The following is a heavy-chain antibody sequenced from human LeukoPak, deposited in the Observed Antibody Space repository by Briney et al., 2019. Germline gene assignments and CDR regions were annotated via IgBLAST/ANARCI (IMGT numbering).Heavy chain of an antibody. J-gene: IGHJ4*02. Sequence: PGGSLRLSCAASGFTFSSYAMHWVRQAPGKGLEYVSAISSNGGSTYYANSVKGRFTISRDNSKNTLYLQMGSLTAEDMAVYYCARVVLRLRGLFDYWGQGTLVTVSS. CDR1: GFTFSSYA. D-gene: IGHD2-2*01. V-gene: IGHV3-64*01. CDR3: ARVVLRLRGLFDY. CDR2: ISSNGGST.